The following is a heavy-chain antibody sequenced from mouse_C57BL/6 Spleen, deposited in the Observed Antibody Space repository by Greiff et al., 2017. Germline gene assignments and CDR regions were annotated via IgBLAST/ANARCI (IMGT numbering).Heavy chain of an antibody. CDR2: INPSTGGT. V-gene: IGHV1-42*01. Sequence: VQLQQSGPDLVKPGASVKISCKASGYSFTGYYMNWVKQSPDKSLEWIGAINPSTGGTTYNEKFKARATLSVDKSSSTAYMQLKSLTSEDSAVYYCARGYCSNYVGDWGKGTTLTVAS. CDR3: ARGYCSNYVGD. D-gene: IGHD2-5*01. CDR1: GYSFTGYY. J-gene: IGHJ2*01.